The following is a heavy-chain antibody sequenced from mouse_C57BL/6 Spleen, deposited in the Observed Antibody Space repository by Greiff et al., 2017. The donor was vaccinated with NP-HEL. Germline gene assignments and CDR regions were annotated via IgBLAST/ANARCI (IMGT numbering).Heavy chain of an antibody. CDR1: GYAFSSSW. J-gene: IGHJ4*01. D-gene: IGHD1-1*01. V-gene: IGHV1-82*01. CDR3: ARGSLRNYAMDY. CDR2: IYPGDGAT. Sequence: QVQLKQSGPELVKPGASVKISCKASGYAFSSSWMNWVKQRPGKGLEWIGRIYPGDGATHYNGKFKGKATLTADKSSSTAYMQLSSLTSEDSAFYFGARGSLRNYAMDYWGQGTSVTVSS.